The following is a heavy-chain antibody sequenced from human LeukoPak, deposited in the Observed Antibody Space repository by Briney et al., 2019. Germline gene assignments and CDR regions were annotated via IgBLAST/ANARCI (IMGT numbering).Heavy chain of an antibody. V-gene: IGHV3-7*01. D-gene: IGHD3-10*01. CDR3: ARLPSGSYSSKYFDY. CDR2: IKQDGSEK. J-gene: IGHJ4*02. Sequence: KTGGSLRLSCAASGFTFSSYWMSWVRQAPGKGLEWVANIKQDGSEKYYVDSVKGRFTISRDNAKNSLYLQMNSLRAEDTAVYYCARLPSGSYSSKYFDYWGQGTLVTVSS. CDR1: GFTFSSYW.